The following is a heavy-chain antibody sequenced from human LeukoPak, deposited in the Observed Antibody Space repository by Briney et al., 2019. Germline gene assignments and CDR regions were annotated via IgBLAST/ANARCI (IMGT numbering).Heavy chain of an antibody. D-gene: IGHD6-19*01. CDR3: FSYSSGWYVNY. CDR2: IRYDGSNK. V-gene: IGHV3-30*02. CDR1: GFTFSSYG. Sequence: PGGSPRLSCAASGFTFSSYGTHWVRQAPGKGLEWVAFIRYDGSNKYYADSVKGRFTISRDNSKNTLYLQMNSLRAEDTAVYYCFSYSSGWYVNYWGQGTLVTVSS. J-gene: IGHJ4*02.